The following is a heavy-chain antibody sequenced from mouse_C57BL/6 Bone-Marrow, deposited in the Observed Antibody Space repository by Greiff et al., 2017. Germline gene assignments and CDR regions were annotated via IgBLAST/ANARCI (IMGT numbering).Heavy chain of an antibody. CDR3: ARAMVTTYYFDY. V-gene: IGHV1-7*01. D-gene: IGHD2-2*01. CDR1: GYTFTSYW. Sequence: QVQLKESGAELAKPGASVKLSCKASGYTFTSYWMHWVKQRPGQGLEWLGYINPSSGYTKYNQKFKDKATLTADKSSSTAYMQLSSLTYEDSAVYYCARAMVTTYYFDYWGQGTTLTVSS. J-gene: IGHJ2*01. CDR2: INPSSGYT.